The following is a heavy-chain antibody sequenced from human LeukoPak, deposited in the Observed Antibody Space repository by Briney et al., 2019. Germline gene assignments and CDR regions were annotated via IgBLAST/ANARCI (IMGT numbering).Heavy chain of an antibody. CDR2: LYYSGST. D-gene: IGHD1-14*01. CDR1: GDSISSGDYY. J-gene: IGHJ4*02. V-gene: IGHV4-39*01. Sequence: PSETLPLTCTVSGDSISSGDYYWGWIRQPPGKGPECIGSLYYSGSTFYNPSLKSRVTISVDTSRTQFSLRVTSMTAADTAVYYCARHFDHPKAFFDYWGQGILVTVSS. CDR3: ARHFDHPKAFFDY.